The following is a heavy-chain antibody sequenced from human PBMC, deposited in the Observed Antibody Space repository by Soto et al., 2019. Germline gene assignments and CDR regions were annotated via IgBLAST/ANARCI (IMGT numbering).Heavy chain of an antibody. D-gene: IGHD6-13*01. CDR3: ATSSSWGWFYP. J-gene: IGHJ5*02. CDR1: GGSISNYY. CDR2: IYNIGST. Sequence: SETLSLTCTVSGGSISNYYWNWIRQPPGKGLEWIGYIYNIGSTNYNPSLRSRVTISVDTSKNQFSLKLSSVTAADTAVYHCATSSSWGWFYPWRRGTLVTASS. V-gene: IGHV4-59*08.